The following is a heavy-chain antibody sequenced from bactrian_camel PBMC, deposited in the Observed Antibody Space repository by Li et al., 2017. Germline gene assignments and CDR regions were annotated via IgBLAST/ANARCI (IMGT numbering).Heavy chain of an antibody. J-gene: IGHJ4*01. V-gene: IGHV3S53*01. CDR2: ILSDGTT. Sequence: GGSVQAGGSLRLSCTGPGFTHSVCTMGWYRQTPGKERVVVSTILSDGTTYYADSVKGRFTISQDAAKNTVSLQMNRLKPEDTAMYYCAAGRICFDLGRGRPDYWGQGTQVTVS. CDR1: GFTHSVCT. D-gene: IGHD4*01. CDR3: AAGRICFDLGRGRPDY.